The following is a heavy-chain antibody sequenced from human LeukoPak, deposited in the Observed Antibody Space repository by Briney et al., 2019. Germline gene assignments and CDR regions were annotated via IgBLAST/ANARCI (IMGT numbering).Heavy chain of an antibody. CDR1: GFTFSSYI. CDR3: ARVFYTYGPYYFDY. Sequence: QPGGSLRLSCAASGFTFSSYILTWIRQAPGKGLEWVSYTDSRNTIYHTDSVKGRFTISRDNAKNSLYLQMNSLRVEDTALYYCARVFYTYGPYYFDYWGQGTLVTVSS. CDR2: TDSRNTI. D-gene: IGHD5-18*01. V-gene: IGHV3-48*01. J-gene: IGHJ4*02.